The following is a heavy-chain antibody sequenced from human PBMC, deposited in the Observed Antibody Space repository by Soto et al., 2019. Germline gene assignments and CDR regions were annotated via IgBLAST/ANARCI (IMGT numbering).Heavy chain of an antibody. CDR3: ARDPLVGATPLYYYYGMDV. CDR2: ISAYNGNT. D-gene: IGHD1-26*01. J-gene: IGHJ6*02. V-gene: IGHV1-18*04. CDR1: GYTFTSYG. Sequence: GASVKVSCKASGYTFTSYGISWVRQAPGQGLEWMGWISAYNGNTNSAQKLQGRVTMTTDTSTSTAYMELRSLRSDDTAVYYCARDPLVGATPLYYYYGMDVWGQGTTVTVSS.